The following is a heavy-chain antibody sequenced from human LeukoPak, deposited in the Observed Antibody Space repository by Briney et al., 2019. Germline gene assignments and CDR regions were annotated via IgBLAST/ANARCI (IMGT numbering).Heavy chain of an antibody. CDR3: AREVVITAAGWDAFDI. V-gene: IGHV3-66*01. CDR2: IYSGGRT. J-gene: IGHJ3*02. Sequence: GGSLRPSCAASGFTVSSNYMTWVRQAPGKGLEWVSVIYSGGRTYYADSVKGRFTISRDNSKNTLYLQMNSLRAEDTAVYYCAREVVITAAGWDAFDIWGQGTVVTVSS. D-gene: IGHD6-13*01. CDR1: GFTVSSNY.